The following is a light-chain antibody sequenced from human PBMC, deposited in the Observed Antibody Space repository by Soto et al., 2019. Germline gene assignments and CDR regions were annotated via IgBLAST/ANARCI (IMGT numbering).Light chain of an antibody. V-gene: IGKV1-5*01. CDR1: QTISRW. Sequence: DIQLTQTPATLSASVGDEVTITCRASQTISRWLAWYQQKPGRAPKLLIYDASTLESGVPSVFSGSGYETEFTLTISRLQPDDFATYFCHSRAFGQGTRLEIK. J-gene: IGKJ5*01. CDR3: HSRA. CDR2: DAS.